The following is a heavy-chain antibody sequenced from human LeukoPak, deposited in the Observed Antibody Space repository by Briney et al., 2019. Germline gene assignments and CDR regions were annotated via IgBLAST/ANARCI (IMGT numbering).Heavy chain of an antibody. CDR1: GGSISSSSYY. J-gene: IGHJ4*02. V-gene: IGHV4-39*07. D-gene: IGHD2-15*01. CDR3: ATLDRGSEGAFDY. Sequence: SETLSLTCTVSGGSISSSSYYWGWIRQPPGKGLEWIGSIYYSGSTYYNPSLKSRVTISVDTSKNQFSLKLSSVTAADTAVYYCATLDRGSEGAFDYWGQGTLVTVSS. CDR2: IYYSGST.